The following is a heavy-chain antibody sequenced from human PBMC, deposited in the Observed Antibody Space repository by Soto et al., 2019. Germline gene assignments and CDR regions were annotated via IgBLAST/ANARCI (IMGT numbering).Heavy chain of an antibody. J-gene: IGHJ4*02. V-gene: IGHV4-31*03. CDR2: IYYSGSP. D-gene: IGHD3-16*01. CDR1: GGSISSGGYS. CDR3: ARSNLMITFGGVRH. Sequence: QVQLQESGPGLVKPSQTLSLTCTVSGGSISSGGYSWSWIRQHPGKGLEWIGYIYYSGSPYYNPSRKRRVTLSGDTSKNQFTRKLSSVTAADTAVYYCARSNLMITFGGVRHWGQGTLVNVSS.